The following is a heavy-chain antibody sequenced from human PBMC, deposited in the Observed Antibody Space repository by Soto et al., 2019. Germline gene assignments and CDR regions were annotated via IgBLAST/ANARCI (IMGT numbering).Heavy chain of an antibody. CDR1: GASITSGHYY. CDR3: ALALGPTTGLDY. V-gene: IGHV4-31*04. CDR2: IYNSETT. Sequence: QVRLQESGPGLVKPSQTLSQTCTVSGASITSGHYYWTWIRQLPGKGLEWIESIYNSETTHYNPSLTSRLTISIDTSANLFSLKLSSVTAAHTAIYYCALALGPTTGLDYWGQGTLITVSA. J-gene: IGHJ4*02. D-gene: IGHD1-26*01.